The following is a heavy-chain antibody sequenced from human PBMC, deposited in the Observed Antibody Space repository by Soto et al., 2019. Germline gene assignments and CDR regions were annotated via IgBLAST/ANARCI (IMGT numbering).Heavy chain of an antibody. CDR2: IYYSGST. Sequence: QVQLQESGPGLVKPSQTLSLTCTVSGGSISSGGYYWSWIRQYPGKGLEWIGYIYYSGSTYYTPSLKSRFTISVDTSNNQFSLKLSSVTAADTAVYYCARVSNSAFHIWGQGTMVTVSS. CDR1: GGSISSGGYY. J-gene: IGHJ3*02. V-gene: IGHV4-31*03. CDR3: ARVSNSAFHI.